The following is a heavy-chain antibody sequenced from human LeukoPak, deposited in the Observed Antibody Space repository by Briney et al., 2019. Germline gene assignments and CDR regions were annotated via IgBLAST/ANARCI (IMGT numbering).Heavy chain of an antibody. CDR3: ARDQLNFGWFDP. CDR1: GYTFTSYY. Sequence: ASVKVSCKASGYTFTSYYMHWVRQAPGQGLEWMGIINPSGGSTSYAQKFQGRVIMTRDTSTSTVYMELSSLRSEDTAVYYCARDQLNFGWFDPWGQGTLVTVSS. D-gene: IGHD6-6*01. J-gene: IGHJ5*02. V-gene: IGHV1-46*01. CDR2: INPSGGST.